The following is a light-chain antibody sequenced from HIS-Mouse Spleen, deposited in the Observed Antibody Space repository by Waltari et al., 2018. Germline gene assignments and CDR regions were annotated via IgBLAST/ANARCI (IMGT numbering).Light chain of an antibody. CDR1: SSDVGSYNL. V-gene: IGLV2-23*01. Sequence: QSALTQPASVSGSPGQSITISCTGTSSDVGSYNLVSWYQQHPGKAPKLMIYEGSKRPSGVSNRISRSKSGNTASLTISGLQAEDEADYYCCSYAGSREVFGTGTKVTVL. CDR2: EGS. J-gene: IGLJ1*01. CDR3: CSYAGSREV.